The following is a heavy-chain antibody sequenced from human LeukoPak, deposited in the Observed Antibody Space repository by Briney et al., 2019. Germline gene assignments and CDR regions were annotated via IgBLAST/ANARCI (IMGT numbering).Heavy chain of an antibody. CDR2: IYYSGST. J-gene: IGHJ4*02. Sequence: SETLSLTCTVSGDSISSSSYYWGWIRQPPGKGLEWIGSIYYSGSTYYNPSLKSRVTISVDTSKNQFSLKLSSVTAADTAVYYCARPVSGSHNYFDYWGQGTLVTVSS. V-gene: IGHV4-39*01. CDR3: ARPVSGSHNYFDY. D-gene: IGHD1-26*01. CDR1: GDSISSSSYY.